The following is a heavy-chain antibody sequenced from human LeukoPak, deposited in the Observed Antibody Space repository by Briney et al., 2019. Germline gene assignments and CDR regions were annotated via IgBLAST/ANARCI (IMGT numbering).Heavy chain of an antibody. CDR1: GFSLSTSGMC. D-gene: IGHD3-22*01. J-gene: IGHJ4*02. CDR3: ARATYYYDSSGYDREGTIDY. Sequence: SGPALVKPTQTLTLTCAFSGFSLSTSGMCVSWIRQPPGKALEWLALIDWDDDKYYSTSLKTRLTISKDTSKNQVVLTMTNMDPADTATYYCARATYYYDSSGYDREGTIDYWGQGTLVTVSS. V-gene: IGHV2-70*01. CDR2: IDWDDDK.